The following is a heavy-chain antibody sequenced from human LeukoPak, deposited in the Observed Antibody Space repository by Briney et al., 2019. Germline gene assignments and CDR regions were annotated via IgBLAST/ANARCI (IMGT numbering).Heavy chain of an antibody. CDR2: INHSGST. CDR3: ARGGPYTAHKAVYFDY. CDR1: GGSFSGYY. V-gene: IGHV4-34*01. J-gene: IGHJ4*02. Sequence: SETLSLTCAVYGGSFSGYYWSWLRQPPGKGLEWVGEINHSGSTNYNPSLKSRVTISVDTSKNQFSLKLSSVTAADTAVYYCARGGPYTAHKAVYFDYWGQGTLVTVSS. D-gene: IGHD3-16*01.